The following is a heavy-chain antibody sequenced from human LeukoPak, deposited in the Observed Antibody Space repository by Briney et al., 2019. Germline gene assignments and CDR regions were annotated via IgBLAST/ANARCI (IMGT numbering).Heavy chain of an antibody. CDR2: INHSGST. J-gene: IGHJ6*03. D-gene: IGHD2-2*01. CDR3: ARVAFAAADYYYYYMDV. Sequence: SETLSLTCAVYGGSFSGYYWSWIRQPPGKGLEWIGEINHSGSTNYNPSLKSRVTIPVDTSKNQFSLKLSSVTAADTAVYYCARVAFAAADYYYYYMDVWGKGTTVTISS. V-gene: IGHV4-34*01. CDR1: GGSFSGYY.